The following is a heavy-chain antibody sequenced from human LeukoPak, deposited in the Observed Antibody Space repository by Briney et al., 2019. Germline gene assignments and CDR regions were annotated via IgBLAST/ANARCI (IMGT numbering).Heavy chain of an antibody. CDR3: AREGSSSSLAH. D-gene: IGHD6-6*01. CDR2: INPSGAGT. V-gene: IGHV1-46*01. J-gene: IGHJ4*02. Sequence: ASVKVSCKAFGYTFTSYYTHWGRQAPGQGLEWMGIINPSGAGTSYAQKFQGRVTMTRDTSTSTVYMELSSLRSEDTAVYYCAREGSSSSLAHWGQGTLVTVSS. CDR1: GYTFTSYY.